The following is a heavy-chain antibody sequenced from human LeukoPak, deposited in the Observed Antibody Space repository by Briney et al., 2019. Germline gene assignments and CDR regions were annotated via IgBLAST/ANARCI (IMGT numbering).Heavy chain of an antibody. CDR1: EFTFSSYN. CDR2: ISSSGSYI. CDR3: AREIFWSGYYSNLHFDY. D-gene: IGHD3-3*01. V-gene: IGHV3-21*01. Sequence: PGGSLRLSCVASEFTFSSYNMNWVRQAPEKGLEWVSSISSSGSYIYYADAVKGRFTISRDNAKNSLYLQMNSLRAEDTAVYYCAREIFWSGYYSNLHFDYWGRGTQVTVSS. J-gene: IGHJ4*02.